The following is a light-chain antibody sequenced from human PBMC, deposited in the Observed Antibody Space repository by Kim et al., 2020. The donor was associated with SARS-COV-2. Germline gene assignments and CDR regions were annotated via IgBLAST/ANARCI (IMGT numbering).Light chain of an antibody. CDR3: QQSYSSPWT. Sequence: SVGDRIPITCRASQTSSTYLNWYQQGPGKAPRLLIFPASGLESGVPSRFSGSVSGTDSTLTISSLQPEEFATNLCQQSYSSPWTFGHGTKVDSK. CDR2: PAS. V-gene: IGKV1-39*01. J-gene: IGKJ1*01. CDR1: QTSSTY.